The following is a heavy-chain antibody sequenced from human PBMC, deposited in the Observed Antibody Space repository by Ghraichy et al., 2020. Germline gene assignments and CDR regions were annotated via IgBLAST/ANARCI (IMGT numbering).Heavy chain of an antibody. V-gene: IGHV4-31*03. Sequence: SETLSLTCTVSGGSISSGGYYWSWIRQHPGKGLEWIGYIYYSGSTYYNPSLKSRVTISVDTSKNQFSLKLSSVTAADTAVYYCAREEADLEGNWFDPWGQGTLVTVSS. J-gene: IGHJ5*02. CDR1: GGSISSGGYY. CDR2: IYYSGST. CDR3: AREEADLEGNWFDP.